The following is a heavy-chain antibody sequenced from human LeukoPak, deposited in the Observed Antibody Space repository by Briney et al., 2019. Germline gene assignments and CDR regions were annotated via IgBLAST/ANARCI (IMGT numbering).Heavy chain of an antibody. D-gene: IGHD3-22*01. Sequence: ASVKVSCKASGYTFTSYYMHWVRQAPGQGLEWMGIINPSGGSTSYAQKFQGRVTMTRDTSTSTVYMELSSLRSEDTAVYYCARDGNYYYDSSGSFDYWGQGTLVTVSS. CDR2: INPSGGST. V-gene: IGHV1-46*01. CDR3: ARDGNYYYDSSGSFDY. J-gene: IGHJ4*02. CDR1: GYTFTSYY.